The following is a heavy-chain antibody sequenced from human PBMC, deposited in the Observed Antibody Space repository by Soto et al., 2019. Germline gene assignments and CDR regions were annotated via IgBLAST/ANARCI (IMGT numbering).Heavy chain of an antibody. CDR1: GGSISSGGYY. V-gene: IGHV4-31*03. D-gene: IGHD3-10*01. CDR2: IYYSWST. Sequence: QVQLQESGPGLVKPSQTLSLTCTVSGGSISSGGYYWSWIRQHPGKGLEWSGYIYYSWSTYYNPSLKSRVTISVDTSKNPFSLKLSSVPAADTAVYYCARGVTMVRGVIHTPYFDYWGQGTLVTVSS. CDR3: ARGVTMVRGVIHTPYFDY. J-gene: IGHJ4*02.